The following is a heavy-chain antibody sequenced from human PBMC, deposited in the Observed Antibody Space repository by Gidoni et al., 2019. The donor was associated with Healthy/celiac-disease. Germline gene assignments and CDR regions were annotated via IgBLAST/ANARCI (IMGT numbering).Heavy chain of an antibody. CDR3: ARDIGPQTGTDYNWFDP. D-gene: IGHD1-1*01. V-gene: IGHV4-31*02. Sequence: STYYNPSLKSRVTISVDTSKNQFSLKLSSVTAADTAVYYCARDIGPQTGTDYNWFDPWGQGTLVTVSS. CDR2: ST. J-gene: IGHJ5*02.